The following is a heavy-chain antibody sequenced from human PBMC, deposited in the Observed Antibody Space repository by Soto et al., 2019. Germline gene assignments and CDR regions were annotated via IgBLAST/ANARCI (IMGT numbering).Heavy chain of an antibody. CDR1: GFTVSSNY. J-gene: IGHJ4*02. Sequence: LRLSCAASGFTVSSNYMSWVRQAPGKGLEWVSVIYSGGSTYYADSVKGRFTISRDNSKNTLYLQMNSLRAEDTAVYYCAKPVGLEWFLLFDYWGQGTLVTVSS. CDR3: AKPVGLEWFLLFDY. D-gene: IGHD3-3*01. V-gene: IGHV3-53*01. CDR2: IYSGGST.